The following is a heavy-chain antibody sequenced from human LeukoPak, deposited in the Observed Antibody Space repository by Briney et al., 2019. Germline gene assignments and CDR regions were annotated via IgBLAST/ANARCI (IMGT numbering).Heavy chain of an antibody. D-gene: IGHD3-22*01. J-gene: IGHJ4*02. CDR2: ISYDGSNK. Sequence: GGSLRLSCVVSGFTFSSYPMSWVRQAPGKGLEWVAVISYDGSNKYYADSVKGRFTISRDNSKNTLYLQMNSLRAEDTAVYYCAKDSGYDSSGYFDYWGQGTLVTVSS. CDR3: AKDSGYDSSGYFDY. CDR1: GFTFSSYP. V-gene: IGHV3-30*18.